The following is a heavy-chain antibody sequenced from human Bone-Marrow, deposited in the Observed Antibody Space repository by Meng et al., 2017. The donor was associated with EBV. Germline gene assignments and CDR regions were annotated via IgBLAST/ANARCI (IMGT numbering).Heavy chain of an antibody. D-gene: IGHD3-22*01. CDR1: GFVCSSNH. CDR2: LYNRGDT. CDR3: AKDFEISGYWGLVS. J-gene: IGHJ5*02. Sequence: EGQSWRSGGGWIQPGASPRLSCGVSGFVCSSNHMSWVRQAPGKGLEWVSSLYNRGDTHYADSVKGRFTISRDNSKNTLYLQMNSLRAEDTAVYYCAKDFEISGYWGLVSWGQGTLVTVSS. V-gene: IGHV3-53*01.